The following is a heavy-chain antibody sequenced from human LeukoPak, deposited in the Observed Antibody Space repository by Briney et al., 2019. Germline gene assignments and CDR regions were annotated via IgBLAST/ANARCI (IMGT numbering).Heavy chain of an antibody. V-gene: IGHV3-15*01. CDR3: TTEHPGYSGYADY. J-gene: IGHJ4*02. Sequence: GGSLRLSCAASGFTFSNAWMSWVRQAPGKGLEWVGRIKSKTDGGTTDYAAPVKGRFTISRDDSKNTLYLQMNSLKTEDTAVYYCTTEHPGYSGYADYWGQGTLVTVSS. D-gene: IGHD5-12*01. CDR2: IKSKTDGGTT. CDR1: GFTFSNAW.